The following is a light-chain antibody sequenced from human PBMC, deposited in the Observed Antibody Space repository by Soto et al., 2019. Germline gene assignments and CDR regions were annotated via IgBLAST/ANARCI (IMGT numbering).Light chain of an antibody. CDR3: SSYAGSNWYV. J-gene: IGLJ1*01. V-gene: IGLV2-8*01. Sequence: QSVLTQPPSASGSPGQSVTISCTGTNSDVGGYNYVSWYQQYPGKAHRLIIYEVSERPSGVPDRFSGSKSGNTASLTVSGLQTADEADYYCSSYAGSNWYVFGTGTKLTVL. CDR1: NSDVGGYNY. CDR2: EVS.